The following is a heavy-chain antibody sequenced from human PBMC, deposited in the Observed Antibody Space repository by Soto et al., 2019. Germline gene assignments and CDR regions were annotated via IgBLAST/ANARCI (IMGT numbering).Heavy chain of an antibody. V-gene: IGHV4-39*01. CDR1: GGSISSSSYY. Sequence: QLQLQESGPGLVKPSETLSLTCTVSGGSISSSSYYWGWIRQPPGKGLEWIGSIYYSGSTYYNPSLKSRVTISVDTSKNQFSLKLSSVTAADTAVYYCARHVDSESGWGIQRWYYFDYWGQGTLVTVSS. CDR2: IYYSGST. CDR3: ARHVDSESGWGIQRWYYFDY. D-gene: IGHD5-18*01. J-gene: IGHJ4*02.